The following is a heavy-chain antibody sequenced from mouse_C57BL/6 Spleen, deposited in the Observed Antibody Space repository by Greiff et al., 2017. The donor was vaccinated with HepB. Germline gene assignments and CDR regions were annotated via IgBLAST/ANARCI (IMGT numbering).Heavy chain of an antibody. D-gene: IGHD3-3*01. V-gene: IGHV1-50*01. CDR1: GYTFTSYW. J-gene: IGHJ3*01. Sequence: QVQLQQPGAELVKPGASVKLSCKASGYTFTSYWMQWVKQRPGQGLEWIGEIDPSDSYTNYNQKFKGKATLTVDTSSSTAYRQLSSLTSEDSAVYYCARAGTGGIFAYWGQGTLVTVSA. CDR3: ARAGTGGIFAY. CDR2: IDPSDSYT.